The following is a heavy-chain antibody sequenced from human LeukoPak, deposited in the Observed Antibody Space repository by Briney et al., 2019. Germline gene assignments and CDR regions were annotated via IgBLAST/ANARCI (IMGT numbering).Heavy chain of an antibody. CDR2: INGNGAST. V-gene: IGHV3-23*01. D-gene: IGHD5-18*01. CDR3: AKDQGYSYYYLDY. Sequence: GGSLRLSCAVSGFTFSSYAMSWVRQAPGKGLEWVSGINGNGASTYYSDSAKGRFTISRDNSKNTLYLQMSSLRAEDTAIYYCAKDQGYSYYYLDYWGQGTLVTVSS. J-gene: IGHJ4*02. CDR1: GFTFSSYA.